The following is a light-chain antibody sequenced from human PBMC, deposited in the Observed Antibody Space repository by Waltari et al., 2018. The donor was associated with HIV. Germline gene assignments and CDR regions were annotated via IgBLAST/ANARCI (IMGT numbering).Light chain of an antibody. CDR3: SSYTSSSTLDV. V-gene: IGLV2-14*03. CDR2: DVS. J-gene: IGLJ1*01. CDR1: SSDVGGYNY. Sequence: QSALTQPASVSGSPGQSITNSCTGTSSDVGGYNYVSWYQQHPGKAPKLMIYDVSNRPSGVSNRFSGSKSGNTASLTISGLQAEDEADYYCSSYTSSSTLDVFGTGTKVTVL.